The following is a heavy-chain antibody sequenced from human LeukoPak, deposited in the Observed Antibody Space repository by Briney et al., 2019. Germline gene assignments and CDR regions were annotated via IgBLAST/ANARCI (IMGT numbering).Heavy chain of an antibody. CDR3: ARDLSRWISCPGDY. V-gene: IGHV3-33*08. Sequence: QPGGSLRLSCAASGFTFSSYWMHWVRQAPGKGLEWVAVIWYDGSNKYYADSVKGRFTISRDNPKNTLYLQMNSLRAEDTAVYYCARDLSRWISCPGDYWGQGTLVTVSS. CDR1: GFTFSSYW. J-gene: IGHJ4*02. CDR2: IWYDGSNK. D-gene: IGHD2-2*01.